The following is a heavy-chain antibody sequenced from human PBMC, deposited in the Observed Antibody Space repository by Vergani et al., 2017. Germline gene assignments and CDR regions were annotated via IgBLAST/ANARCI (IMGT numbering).Heavy chain of an antibody. V-gene: IGHV1-69*02. Sequence: QVQLVQSGAEVKKPGSSVKVSCKASGGTFSSYTISWVRQAPGQGLEWMGRIIPILGIANYAQKFQGRVTITADKSTSTAYMEMSSLRSEDTAVYYCARGYVVYSPAFDIWGQGTMVTVSS. J-gene: IGHJ3*02. CDR1: GGTFSSYT. D-gene: IGHD5-12*01. CDR3: ARGYVVYSPAFDI. CDR2: IIPILGIA.